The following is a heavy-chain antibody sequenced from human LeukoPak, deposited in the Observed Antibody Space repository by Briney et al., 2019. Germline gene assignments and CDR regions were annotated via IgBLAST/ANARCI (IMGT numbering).Heavy chain of an antibody. CDR2: IYHSGST. D-gene: IGHD3-22*01. CDR3: ARHFDSSGRRTNAFDI. J-gene: IGHJ3*02. Sequence: SETLSLTCTVSGYSISSGYYWGWIRQPPGKGLEWIGTIYHSGSTYYNPSLKSRVTISVDTSKSQFSLKLSSVTAADTAVYYCARHFDSSGRRTNAFDIWGQGTMVTVSS. V-gene: IGHV4-38-2*02. CDR1: GYSISSGYY.